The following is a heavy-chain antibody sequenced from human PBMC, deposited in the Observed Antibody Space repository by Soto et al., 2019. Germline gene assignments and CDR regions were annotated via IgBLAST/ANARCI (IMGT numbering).Heavy chain of an antibody. D-gene: IGHD7-27*01. J-gene: IGHJ4*02. CDR3: ARGTPLGF. CDR1: GASISNTDYY. CDR2: IFNAEGT. Sequence: SETLSLTCTVSGASISNTDYYWSWIRQPPGKGLEWIGYIFNAEGTSYNPSLKSRLTISADTSKNQFSLKLFSVTAADTAVYYCARGTPLGFWGQGTLVTVSS. V-gene: IGHV4-30-4*01.